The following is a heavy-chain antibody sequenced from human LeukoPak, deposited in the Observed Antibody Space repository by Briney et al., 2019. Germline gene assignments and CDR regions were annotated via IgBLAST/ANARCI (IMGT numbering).Heavy chain of an antibody. CDR2: IYYSGST. CDR3: ARVVYGLSVGTVYYDILTGGRGWFDP. Sequence: SETLSLTCTVSGGSISSSSYYWGWIRQPPGKGLEWIGSIYYSGSTYYNPSLKSRVTISVDTSKNQFSLKLSSVTAADTAVYYCARVVYGLSVGTVYYDILTGGRGWFDPWGQGTLVTVSS. D-gene: IGHD3-9*01. J-gene: IGHJ5*02. V-gene: IGHV4-39*07. CDR1: GGSISSSSYY.